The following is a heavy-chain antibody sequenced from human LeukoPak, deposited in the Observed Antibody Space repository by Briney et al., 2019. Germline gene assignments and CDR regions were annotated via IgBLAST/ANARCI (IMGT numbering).Heavy chain of an antibody. CDR3: ARRKRTVTSNWIDP. CDR2: IYYSGST. D-gene: IGHD4-17*01. V-gene: IGHV4-59*01. J-gene: IGHJ5*02. CDR1: GGSISSYY. Sequence: SETLSLTCTVSGGSISSYYWSWIRQPPGKGLEWIGYIYYSGSTNYNPSLKSRVTISVDTSKNQFSLKLSSVTAADTAVYYCARRKRTVTSNWIDPWGQGTLVTVSS.